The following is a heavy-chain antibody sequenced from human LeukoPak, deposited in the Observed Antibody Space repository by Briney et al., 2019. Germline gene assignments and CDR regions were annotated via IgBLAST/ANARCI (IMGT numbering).Heavy chain of an antibody. V-gene: IGHV6-1*01. D-gene: IGHD1-7*01. Sequence: SQTLSLTCAISGDSVSSNSAAWNWIRQSPSRGLEWLGRTYYRSKWYNDYAVSVKSRITINPDTSKNQFSLQLNSVTPEDTAVYYCARDVVGSGLGNNWNYLDAFDIWGQGTMVTVSS. CDR3: ARDVVGSGLGNNWNYLDAFDI. CDR2: TYYRSKWYN. CDR1: GDSVSSNSAA. J-gene: IGHJ3*02.